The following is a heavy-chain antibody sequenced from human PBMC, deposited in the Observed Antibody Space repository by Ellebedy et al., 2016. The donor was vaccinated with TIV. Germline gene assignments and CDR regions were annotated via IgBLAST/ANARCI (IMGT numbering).Heavy chain of an antibody. Sequence: GESLKISCTASGFTFSSSWMHWVRQVPGKGLVWVSRLNSDGESIRYADSVKGRFTISSDNAKNTLYLQMNSLRVEDTAVYYCAREDGNNSGWYFDLWGRGTLVTVSS. CDR2: LNSDGESI. V-gene: IGHV3-74*01. D-gene: IGHD5-24*01. CDR3: AREDGNNSGWYFDL. J-gene: IGHJ2*01. CDR1: GFTFSSSW.